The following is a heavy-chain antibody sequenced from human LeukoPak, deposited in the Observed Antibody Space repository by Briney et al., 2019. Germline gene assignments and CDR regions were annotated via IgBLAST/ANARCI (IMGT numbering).Heavy chain of an antibody. CDR2: INHSGST. CDR1: GGSFSGYY. Sequence: SETLSLTCAVYGGSFSGYYWSWIRQPPGKGLEWIGEINHSGSTNYNPSLKSRATISVDTSKNQFSLKLSSVTAADTAVYYCARVPRITMVRGVTNYYYYYGMDVWGKGTTVTVSS. J-gene: IGHJ6*04. CDR3: ARVPRITMVRGVTNYYYYYGMDV. D-gene: IGHD3-10*01. V-gene: IGHV4-34*01.